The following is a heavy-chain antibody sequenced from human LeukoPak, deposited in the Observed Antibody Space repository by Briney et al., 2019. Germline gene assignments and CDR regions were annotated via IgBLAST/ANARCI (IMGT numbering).Heavy chain of an antibody. D-gene: IGHD2-21*01. CDR2: INSDGSST. V-gene: IGHV3-74*01. CDR1: GFTFSSAW. Sequence: PTGGSLRLSCAASGFTFSSAWMHWVRQTPGKGLVWVSRINSDGSSTNYADSVKGRFTISRDNAKNMVNLQMNNLRAEDTAIYYCTRDYSYAMAVWGQGTTVTVSS. J-gene: IGHJ6*02. CDR3: TRDYSYAMAV.